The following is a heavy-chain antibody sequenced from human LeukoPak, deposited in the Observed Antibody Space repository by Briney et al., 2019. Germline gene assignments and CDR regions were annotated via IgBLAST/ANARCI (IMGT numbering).Heavy chain of an antibody. CDR3: ARDPPYDFWSGYYIN. J-gene: IGHJ4*02. CDR1: GFTFSSNA. V-gene: IGHV3-23*01. CDR2: ISGSGGSA. Sequence: GGSLRLSCAASGFTFSSNAMSWVRQAPGKGLEWVSTISGSGGSAFYADSVKGRFTISRDNSKNTLYLQMNSLRAEDTAVYYCARDPPYDFWSGYYINWGQGTLVTVSS. D-gene: IGHD3-3*01.